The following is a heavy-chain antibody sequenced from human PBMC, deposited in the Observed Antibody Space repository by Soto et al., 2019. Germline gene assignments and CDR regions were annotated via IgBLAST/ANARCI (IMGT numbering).Heavy chain of an antibody. CDR1: GGSISSYY. V-gene: IGHV4-59*01. D-gene: IGHD3-3*01. CDR3: ARVGYDFWSGYFGYGMDV. CDR2: IYYSGST. J-gene: IGHJ6*02. Sequence: SETLSLTCTVSGGSISSYYWSWIRQPPGKGLEWIGCIYYSGSTNYNPSLKSRVTISVDTSKNQFSLKLSSVTAADTAVYYCARVGYDFWSGYFGYGMDVWGQGTTVTVSS.